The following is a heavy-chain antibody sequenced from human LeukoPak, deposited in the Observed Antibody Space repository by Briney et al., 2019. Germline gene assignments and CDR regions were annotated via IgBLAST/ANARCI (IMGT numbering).Heavy chain of an antibody. J-gene: IGHJ4*01. Sequence: SETLSLTCTVSGGSISSYYWSWIRQPAGKGLEWIGRIYTSGGTNYNPSLKSRVTMSVDTSKNQFSLKLSSVTAADTAVYYCARSPRYYDSSGYYILFDYWGQENRVTVSS. CDR1: GGSISSYY. CDR3: ARSPRYYDSSGYYILFDY. D-gene: IGHD3-22*01. CDR2: IYTSGGT. V-gene: IGHV4-4*07.